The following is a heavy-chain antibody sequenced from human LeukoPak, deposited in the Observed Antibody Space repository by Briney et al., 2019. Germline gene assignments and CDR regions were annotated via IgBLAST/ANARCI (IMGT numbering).Heavy chain of an antibody. V-gene: IGHV4-59*01. CDR3: ARVAGYYYGMDV. CDR1: GASISSYY. Sequence: SETLSLTCTVSGASISSYYWSWIRQPPGKGLEWIGYIYYSGTTKYNPSLKSRVTISVDTSKNQFSLNLSSVTAADTAVYYCARVAGYYYGMDVWGQGTTVTVSS. J-gene: IGHJ6*02. CDR2: IYYSGTT.